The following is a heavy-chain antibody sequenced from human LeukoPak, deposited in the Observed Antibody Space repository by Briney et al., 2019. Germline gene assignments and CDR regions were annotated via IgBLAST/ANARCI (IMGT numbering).Heavy chain of an antibody. CDR3: ARGDYDFWSGYYTGYNWFDP. CDR1: GGSISSSSYY. CDR2: IYYSGST. Sequence: PSETLSLTCTVSGGSISSSSYYWGWIRQPPGKGLEWIGSIYYSGSTYYNPSLKSRVTISVDTSKNQFSLKLSSVTAADTAVYYCARGDYDFWSGYYTGYNWFDPWGQGTLVTVSS. D-gene: IGHD3-3*01. V-gene: IGHV4-39*01. J-gene: IGHJ5*02.